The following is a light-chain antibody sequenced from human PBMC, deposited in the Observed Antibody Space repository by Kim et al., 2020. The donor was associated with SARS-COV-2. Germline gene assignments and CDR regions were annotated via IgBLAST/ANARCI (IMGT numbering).Light chain of an antibody. CDR3: QQYNDWPPLT. J-gene: IGKJ4*01. V-gene: IGKV3-15*01. CDR2: GAS. CDR1: QSLTSN. Sequence: EIVMTQSPATLSVSPGERATLSCRASQSLTSNLAWYQQKPGQAPRLLIYGASTRATGIPARFSGSGSATEFTLTINSLQSEDFAVYYCQQYNDWPPLTFGGGTKVDIK.